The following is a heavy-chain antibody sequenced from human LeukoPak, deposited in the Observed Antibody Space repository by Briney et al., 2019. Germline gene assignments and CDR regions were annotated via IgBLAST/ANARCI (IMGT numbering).Heavy chain of an antibody. V-gene: IGHV3-7*03. J-gene: IGHJ3*01. CDR1: GFTFSGFW. Sequence: GGSLRLSCAVSGFTFSGFWMSWSRQAPGKGLEWVASINSDGSEGYYADVVKGRFTISRDNAKNSLYLQINSLRAEDTAVYYCARSSYSSSSSVWGQGSMVTVSS. CDR3: ARSSYSSSSSV. D-gene: IGHD6-6*01. CDR2: INSDGSEG.